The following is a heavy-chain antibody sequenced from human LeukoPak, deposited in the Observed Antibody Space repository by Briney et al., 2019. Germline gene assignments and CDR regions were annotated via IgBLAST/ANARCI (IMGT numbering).Heavy chain of an antibody. V-gene: IGHV3-23*01. CDR1: GFTFSSYS. CDR2: ISGSGGST. D-gene: IGHD4-17*01. Sequence: GGSLRLACAASGFTFSSYSMSWVRQAPGKGLEWVSGISGSGGSTYYADSVKGRFTISRDNSKNTLYLQMSSLRAEDTAVYYCAKAWRAYGDYHTFDIWGLGTMVTVSS. J-gene: IGHJ3*02. CDR3: AKAWRAYGDYHTFDI.